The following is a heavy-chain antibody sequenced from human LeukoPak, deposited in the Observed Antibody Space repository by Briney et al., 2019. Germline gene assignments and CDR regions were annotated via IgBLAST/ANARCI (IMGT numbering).Heavy chain of an antibody. CDR2: ISAYNGNT. J-gene: IGHJ4*02. CDR3: AKVPLIAAPKHFDY. Sequence: ASVKVSCKASGYTFTSYGTSWVRQAPGQGLEWMGWISAYNGNTNYAQKLQGRVTMTTDTSTSTAYMELRSLRSDDTAVYYCAKVPLIAAPKHFDYWGQGTLVTVSS. D-gene: IGHD6-13*01. CDR1: GYTFTSYG. V-gene: IGHV1-18*01.